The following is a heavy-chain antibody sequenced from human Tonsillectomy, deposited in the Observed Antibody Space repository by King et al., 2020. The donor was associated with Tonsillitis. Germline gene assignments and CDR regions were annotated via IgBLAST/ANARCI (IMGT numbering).Heavy chain of an antibody. Sequence: QLVQSGAEVKKPGSSVKVSCKASGGTFSSYASSWVRQAPGQGLEWMGVNIPIFVTANIAQKFHGRVTNTADESTSTAHMELSSLRAEVTAVYYCASVWLDTAVGNYYYHYGMDVWGQGTTVTVSS. D-gene: IGHD5-18*01. J-gene: IGHJ6*02. CDR1: GGTFSSYA. V-gene: IGHV1-69*01. CDR3: ASVWLDTAVGNYYYHYGMDV. CDR2: NIPIFVTA.